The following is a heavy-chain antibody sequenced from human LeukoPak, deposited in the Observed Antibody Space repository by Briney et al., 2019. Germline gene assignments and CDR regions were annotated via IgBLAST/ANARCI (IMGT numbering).Heavy chain of an antibody. V-gene: IGHV5-51*01. J-gene: IGHJ4*02. CDR2: IYPRDSDT. Sequence: GEALKISWKGSGYRFTSYWIGLVRQMPGKGLGMGGNIYPRDSDTRNSPPLQREVPLSADKSIRTAYLQWSRLEATDTAMYYSARPSSSSYFDSWGEGTLVTVSS. CDR3: ARPSSSSYFDS. CDR1: GYRFTSYW. D-gene: IGHD6-6*01.